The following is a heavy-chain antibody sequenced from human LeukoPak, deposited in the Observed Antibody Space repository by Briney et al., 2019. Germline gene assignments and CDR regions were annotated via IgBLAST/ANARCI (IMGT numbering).Heavy chain of an antibody. D-gene: IGHD6-13*01. CDR2: YSGSDGST. J-gene: IGHJ4*02. CDR3: AQDPREYSSY. V-gene: IGHV3-23*01. Sequence: GGPLTLSCAASGFTFSNYAVSWPRHARGKGLECLSDYSGSDGSTYSADSVKGRFTISRDNSENTMYLQKNSLSAEDTAVYYCAQDPREYSSYWGQGTLVTVSS. CDR1: GFTFSNYA.